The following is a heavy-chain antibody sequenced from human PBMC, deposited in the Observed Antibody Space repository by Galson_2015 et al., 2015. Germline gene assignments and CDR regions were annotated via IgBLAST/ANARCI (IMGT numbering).Heavy chain of an antibody. V-gene: IGHV3-7*01. CDR1: GFTFSSYW. CDR2: IKQDGSEK. CDR3: ASPSIAAAPYDAFEI. Sequence: SLRLSCAASGFTFSSYWMSWVRQAPGKGLEWVANIKQDGSEKYYVDSVKGRFTISRDNAKNSLYLQMNSLRAKDTAVYYCASPSIAAAPYDAFEIWGQGTMVTVSS. D-gene: IGHD6-13*01. J-gene: IGHJ3*02.